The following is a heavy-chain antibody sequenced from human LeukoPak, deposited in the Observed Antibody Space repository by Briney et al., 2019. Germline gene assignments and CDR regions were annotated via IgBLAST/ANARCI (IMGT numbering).Heavy chain of an antibody. D-gene: IGHD6-13*01. CDR2: IYTSGST. CDR3: ARVSAADNTLIDY. Sequence: PSETLSLTCTVSGGSISSGSYYWSWIRQPAGKGLEWIGRIYTSGSTNYNPSLKSRFIISVDTSENQFSLKLNSVTAADTAVYYCARVSAADNTLIDYWGQGTLVTVSS. CDR1: GGSISSGSYY. V-gene: IGHV4-61*02. J-gene: IGHJ4*02.